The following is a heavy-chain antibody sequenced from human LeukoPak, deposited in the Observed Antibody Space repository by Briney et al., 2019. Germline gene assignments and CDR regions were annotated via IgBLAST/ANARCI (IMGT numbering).Heavy chain of an antibody. CDR3: ARGGRGSAAVVAPRSFDI. V-gene: IGHV3-53*01. CDR1: GFSVSSSY. J-gene: IGHJ3*02. Sequence: GGSLRLSCAASGFSVSSSYMNWVRQAAGKGLEWVSVTYTGGNSYYADSVRGRFIISRDISKNTLYLQMNSLRAEDSALYYCARGGRGSAAVVAPRSFDIWGQGTMVTVSS. CDR2: TYTGGNS. D-gene: IGHD3-22*01.